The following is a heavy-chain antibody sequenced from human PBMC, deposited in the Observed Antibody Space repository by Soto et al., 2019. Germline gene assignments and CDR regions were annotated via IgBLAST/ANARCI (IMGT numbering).Heavy chain of an antibody. CDR1: GFTFSSYW. CDR3: ARDGSRFLERYYYGMDV. Sequence: PGGSLRLSCAASGFTFSSYWMSWVRQAPGKGLEWVANIKQDGSEKYYVDSVKGRFTISRDNAKNSLYLQMNSLRAEDTAVYYCARDGSRFLERYYYGMDVWGQGTTVTVSS. V-gene: IGHV3-7*05. D-gene: IGHD3-3*01. CDR2: IKQDGSEK. J-gene: IGHJ6*02.